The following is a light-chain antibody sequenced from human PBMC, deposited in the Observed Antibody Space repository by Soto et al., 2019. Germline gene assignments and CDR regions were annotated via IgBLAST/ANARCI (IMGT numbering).Light chain of an antibody. CDR3: QQHSNLPLT. CDR1: QSVSSN. Sequence: IVLIRSHAPLSLSPGESSTLSCRASQSVSSNLAWYQQKPGQAPRLLIFDASNRATGIPARFSGSGSGTDFTLTISSLEPEDFAVYYCQQHSNLPLTFGGGTKVDI. J-gene: IGKJ4*01. V-gene: IGKV3-11*01. CDR2: DAS.